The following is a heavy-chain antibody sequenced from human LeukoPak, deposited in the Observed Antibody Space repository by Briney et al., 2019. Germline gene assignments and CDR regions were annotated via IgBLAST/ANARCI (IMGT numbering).Heavy chain of an antibody. Sequence: HPGGSLRLSCAASGFTFSSSWMNWVRQAPGKGLEWVANIKQDGSEKYYVDSVKGRFTISRDNSKNTLYLQMNSLRAEETAVYYCAKTHEGSYGSGNYYPLNVFDYWGQGTLVTVSS. D-gene: IGHD3-10*01. CDR2: IKQDGSEK. CDR3: AKTHEGSYGSGNYYPLNVFDY. CDR1: GFTFSSSW. J-gene: IGHJ4*02. V-gene: IGHV3-7*03.